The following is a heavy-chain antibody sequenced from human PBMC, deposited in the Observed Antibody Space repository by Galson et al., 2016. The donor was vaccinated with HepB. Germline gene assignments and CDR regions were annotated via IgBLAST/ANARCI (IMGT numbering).Heavy chain of an antibody. Sequence: PALVKPPQTLTLTCTFSGFSLTTTGVGVGWIRQPPGKALEWLALIYWADDKRYSPSLKSRLTITKHTSKNQVVLTLTDIAPVDTGTYFFARYLDPMFDYWGQGILLTVSS. CDR3: ARYLDPMFDY. CDR1: GFSLTTTGVG. J-gene: IGHJ4*02. CDR2: IYWADDK. D-gene: IGHD1-26*01. V-gene: IGHV2-5*02.